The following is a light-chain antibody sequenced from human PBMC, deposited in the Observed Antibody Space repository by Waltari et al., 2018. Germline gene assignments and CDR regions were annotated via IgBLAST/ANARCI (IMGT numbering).Light chain of an antibody. CDR2: NVS. Sequence: VVMTQFPLSLAVTLGQPASISCWSSQSLVQSDGNTFLNWFHQRPGQSPRRLIYNVSNRESGVPDRFSGSGSGTDFTLKISRVEAEDVGIFYCLQSSQWPYAFGQGTKLEIK. J-gene: IGKJ2*01. CDR3: LQSSQWPYA. V-gene: IGKV2-30*02. CDR1: QSLVQSDGNTF.